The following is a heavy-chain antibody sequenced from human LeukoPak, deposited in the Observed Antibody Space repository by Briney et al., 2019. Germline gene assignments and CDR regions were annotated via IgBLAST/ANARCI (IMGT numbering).Heavy chain of an antibody. Sequence: GGPLRLSCAASGFTFSSYRMNWVRQPPGKGLEWVAVISYDGSNKYYADSVKGRFTISRDNSKSTLYLQMNSLRAEDTAVYYCARDGGPMVVTASNWFDPWGQGTLVTVSS. CDR2: ISYDGSNK. V-gene: IGHV3-30*03. CDR3: ARDGGPMVVTASNWFDP. D-gene: IGHD2-21*02. CDR1: GFTFSSYR. J-gene: IGHJ5*02.